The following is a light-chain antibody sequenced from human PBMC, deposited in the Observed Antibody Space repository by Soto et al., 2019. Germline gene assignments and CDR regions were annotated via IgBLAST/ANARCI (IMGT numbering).Light chain of an antibody. V-gene: IGKV1-13*02. CDR3: QQFNTYPIT. J-gene: IGKJ5*01. Sequence: AIQLTQSPSSLSASVGDRVTITCRASQDIRGALAWYQQKPGKPPKLLIFDVSSLQSGVPSRFSGSGSGTDFTLTISSLLAEDFATYYCQQFNTYPITFGQGTRLEI. CDR2: DVS. CDR1: QDIRGA.